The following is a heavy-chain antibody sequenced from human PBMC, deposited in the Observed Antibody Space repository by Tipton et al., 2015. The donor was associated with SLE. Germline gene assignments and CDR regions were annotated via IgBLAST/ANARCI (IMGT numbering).Heavy chain of an antibody. CDR1: GFTFSSYS. CDR2: ISSSSSTI. Sequence: SLRLSCAASGFTFSSYSMNWVRQAPGKGLEWVSYISSSSSTIYYADSVKGRFTISRDNAKNTLYLQMNSLRAEDTAVYYCARSHPIAVAGSYYFDYWGQGTLVTVSS. D-gene: IGHD6-19*01. V-gene: IGHV3-48*04. CDR3: ARSHPIAVAGSYYFDY. J-gene: IGHJ4*02.